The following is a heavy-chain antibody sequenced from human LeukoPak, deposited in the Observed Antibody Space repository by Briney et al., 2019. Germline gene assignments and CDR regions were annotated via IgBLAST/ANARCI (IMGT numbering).Heavy chain of an antibody. CDR2: ISSSGSTI. V-gene: IGHV3-11*04. J-gene: IGHJ5*02. Sequence: GGSLRLSCAASGFTFSDYYMSWIRQAPGKGLEWVSYISSSGSTIYYADSVKGRFAISRDNSKNTLYLQMDSLRAEDTAVYFCARDGRYYYDSSGYLNWFDPWGQGTLVTVSS. D-gene: IGHD3-22*01. CDR3: ARDGRYYYDSSGYLNWFDP. CDR1: GFTFSDYY.